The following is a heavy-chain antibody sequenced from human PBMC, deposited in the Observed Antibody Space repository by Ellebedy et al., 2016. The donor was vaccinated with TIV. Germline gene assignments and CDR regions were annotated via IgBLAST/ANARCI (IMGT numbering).Heavy chain of an antibody. J-gene: IGHJ4*02. CDR3: ATGYYYGSGSFPLFDY. CDR1: GYSFTSYW. CDR2: IYPGDSDT. V-gene: IGHV5-51*01. D-gene: IGHD3-10*01. Sequence: GESLKISCKGSGYSFTSYWIGWVRQMPGKGLEWMGIIYPGDSDTRYSPSFQGQVTISADKSISTAYLQWSSLKASDTAMYYCATGYYYGSGSFPLFDYWGQGTLVTVSS.